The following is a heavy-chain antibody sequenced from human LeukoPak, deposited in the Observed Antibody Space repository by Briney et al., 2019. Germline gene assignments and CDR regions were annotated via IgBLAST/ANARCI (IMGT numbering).Heavy chain of an antibody. V-gene: IGHV1-69*06. CDR1: GGTFSSYA. Sequence: SVKVSCKASGGTFSSYAISWVRQAPGQGLELMGRIIPIFGTANYAQKFQGRVTITADKSTSTAYMELSSLRSEDPAVYYCARDLPTRAPPYYDILTGYYTDYWGQGTLVTVSS. J-gene: IGHJ4*02. CDR2: IIPIFGTA. D-gene: IGHD3-9*01. CDR3: ARDLPTRAPPYYDILTGYYTDY.